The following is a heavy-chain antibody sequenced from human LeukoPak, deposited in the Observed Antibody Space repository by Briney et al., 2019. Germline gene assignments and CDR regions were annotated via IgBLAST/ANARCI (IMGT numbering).Heavy chain of an antibody. Sequence: PGGSLRLSCAASEFTFSSNAMHWVRQAPGKALEFVSAIDSDGSTTYYANSVKGRFTISRDDSKNTLYLQMGSLRAEDMAVYYCARAYYYHGGFDYWGQGTLVTASS. CDR3: ARAYYYHGGFDY. CDR1: EFTFSSNA. CDR2: IDSDGSTT. D-gene: IGHD3-10*01. J-gene: IGHJ4*02. V-gene: IGHV3-64*01.